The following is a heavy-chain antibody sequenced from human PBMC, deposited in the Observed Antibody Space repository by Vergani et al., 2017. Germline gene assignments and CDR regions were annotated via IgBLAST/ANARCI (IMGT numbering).Heavy chain of an antibody. CDR3: AREGFYDYVWGSYRLRGGYYFDY. Sequence: QLQLQESGPGLVKPSETLSLTCTVSGGSISSSSYYWGWIRQPPGKGLEWIGSIYYSGSTYYNPSLKSRVTISVDTSKNQFSLKLSSVTAADTAVYYCAREGFYDYVWGSYRLRGGYYFDYWGQGTLVTVSS. V-gene: IGHV4-39*02. J-gene: IGHJ4*02. D-gene: IGHD3-16*02. CDR2: IYYSGST. CDR1: GGSISSSSYY.